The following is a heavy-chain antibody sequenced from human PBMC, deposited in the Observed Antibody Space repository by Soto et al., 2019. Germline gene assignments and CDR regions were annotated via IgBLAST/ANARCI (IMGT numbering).Heavy chain of an antibody. Sequence: PGGSLRLSCAASGFTFSSYGMHWVRQAPGKGLEWVAVISYDGSNTYYADSVKGRFTISRDNSKNTLYLQMNSLRAEDTAVYYCARELPFAADAFDIWGQGTMVTVSS. CDR3: ARELPFAADAFDI. V-gene: IGHV3-33*01. J-gene: IGHJ3*02. CDR1: GFTFSSYG. D-gene: IGHD2-15*01. CDR2: ISYDGSNT.